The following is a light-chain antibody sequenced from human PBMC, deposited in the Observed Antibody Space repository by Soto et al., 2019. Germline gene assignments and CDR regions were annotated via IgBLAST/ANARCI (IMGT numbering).Light chain of an antibody. CDR1: QSISNNY. Sequence: EIVLTQSPGTLSLSPGERATLSCRASQSISNNYLAWYQQKPGQAPRLLIYSASTRATGVPDRFTGSGSGTDFTLTISRLEPEDFAVFYCHHYSRSPIFTFGPGTTVDIK. V-gene: IGKV3-20*01. J-gene: IGKJ3*01. CDR3: HHYSRSPIFT. CDR2: SAS.